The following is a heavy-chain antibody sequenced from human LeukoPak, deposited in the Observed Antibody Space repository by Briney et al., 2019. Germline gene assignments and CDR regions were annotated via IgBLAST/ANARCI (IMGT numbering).Heavy chain of an antibody. CDR2: ISVSAYST. J-gene: IGHJ5*02. D-gene: IGHD1-7*01. Sequence: GGSLRLSCAASGFTFSSYAMSWVRQAPGKGLEWVSGISVSAYSTYYADSVKGRFTISKDNSKNTLSLQMNSLRAEDTAVYYCAKLAGTTSTWGQGTLVTVSS. CDR1: GFTFSSYA. CDR3: AKLAGTTST. V-gene: IGHV3-23*01.